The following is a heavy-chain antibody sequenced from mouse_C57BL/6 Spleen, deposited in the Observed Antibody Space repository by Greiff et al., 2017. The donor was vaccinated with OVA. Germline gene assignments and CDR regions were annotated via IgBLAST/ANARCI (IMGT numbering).Heavy chain of an antibody. D-gene: IGHD1-1*01. CDR1: GYTFTSYW. CDR2: IDPSDSYT. CDR3: ARTVGNYYAMDY. V-gene: IGHV1-69*01. J-gene: IGHJ4*01. Sequence: QVHVKQPGAELVMPGASVKLSCKASGYTFTSYWMHWVKQRPGQGLEWIGEIDPSDSYTNYNQKFKGKSTLTVDKSSRTAYMQLSSLTSEDSAVYYCARTVGNYYAMDYWGQGTSVTVSS.